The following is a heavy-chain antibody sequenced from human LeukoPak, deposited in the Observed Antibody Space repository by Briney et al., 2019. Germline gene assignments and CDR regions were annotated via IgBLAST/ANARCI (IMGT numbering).Heavy chain of an antibody. V-gene: IGHV3-15*01. Sequence: GGSLRLSCAASGFTFSNAWMSWVRQGPGKGLEWVGRIKSKTDGGTTDYAAPVKGRFTISRDDSKNTLYLQMNSLKTEDTAVYYCTTAIRRYCSGGSCYSDWGQGTLVTVSS. D-gene: IGHD2-15*01. CDR3: TTAIRRYCSGGSCYSD. J-gene: IGHJ4*02. CDR1: GFTFSNAW. CDR2: IKSKTDGGTT.